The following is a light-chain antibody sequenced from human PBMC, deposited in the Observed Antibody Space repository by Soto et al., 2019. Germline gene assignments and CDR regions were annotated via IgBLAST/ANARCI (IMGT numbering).Light chain of an antibody. CDR3: QQSYSTPWT. CDR1: QSVAKY. Sequence: DIQMTHSPSSLSASVVDRFTITCLATQSVAKYVNWYQQKPGQAPNLLIYTSSNLQSGVPSRFTGSGFATDFTLTISSLQPEDFASYYCQQSYSTPWTFGQGTKVDI. CDR2: TSS. V-gene: IGKV1-39*01. J-gene: IGKJ1*01.